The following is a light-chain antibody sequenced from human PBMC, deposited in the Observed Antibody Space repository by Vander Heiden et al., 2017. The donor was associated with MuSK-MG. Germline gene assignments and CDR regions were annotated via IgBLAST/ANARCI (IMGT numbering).Light chain of an antibody. CDR2: DAS. CDR3: QQRSNWPLT. V-gene: IGKV3-11*01. CDR1: QSVRSY. Sequence: EIVVTQSPATLSLSPGERATLSCRASQSVRSYLAWYQQKPGQAPRLLIYDASNRAPGIPARFSGSGSGTDFTLTIGSLEPEDFAVYYCQQRSNWPLTFGGGTKVEIK. J-gene: IGKJ4*01.